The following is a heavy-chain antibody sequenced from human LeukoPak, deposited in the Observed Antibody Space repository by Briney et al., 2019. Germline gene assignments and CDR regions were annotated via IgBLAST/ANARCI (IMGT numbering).Heavy chain of an antibody. Sequence: ASVKVSCKASGYTFTGYYMHWVRQAPGQGLEWMGWINPNSGGTNYAQKFQGRVTMTRDTSISTAYMDLSRLRSDDTAVYYCARIRDGYNDAYDIWGQGTMVTVSS. CDR3: ARIRDGYNDAYDI. CDR2: INPNSGGT. CDR1: GYTFTGYY. J-gene: IGHJ3*02. D-gene: IGHD5-24*01. V-gene: IGHV1-2*02.